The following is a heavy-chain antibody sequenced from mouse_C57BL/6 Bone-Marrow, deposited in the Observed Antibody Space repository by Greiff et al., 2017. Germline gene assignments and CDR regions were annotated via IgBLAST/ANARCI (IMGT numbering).Heavy chain of an antibody. CDR2: INPNYGTT. D-gene: IGHD1-1*01. V-gene: IGHV1-39*01. Sequence: EVQLQESGPELVKPGASVKISCKASGYSFTDYNMNWVKQSNGKSLEWIGVINPNYGTTSYNQKFKGKATLTVDQSSRPAYMQLNSRTSEDSAVDYCSRSDYYGSSYLDYWGQGTTLTVSS. CDR3: SRSDYYGSSYLDY. J-gene: IGHJ2*01. CDR1: GYSFTDYN.